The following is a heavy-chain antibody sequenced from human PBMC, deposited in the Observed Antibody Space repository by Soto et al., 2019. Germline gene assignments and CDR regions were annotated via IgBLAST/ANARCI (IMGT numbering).Heavy chain of an antibody. Sequence: EVQLLESGGGLVQPGGSLRLSCAASGFTFSSYAMSWVRQAPGKGLEWVSAISGRGGSTYYADSVKGRFTISRDNSKNTLYLQMNSLRAEDTAVCYCARVKYYDFWSDWGQGTLVTVSS. CDR2: ISGRGGST. V-gene: IGHV3-23*01. J-gene: IGHJ4*02. D-gene: IGHD3-3*01. CDR3: ARVKYYDFWSD. CDR1: GFTFSSYA.